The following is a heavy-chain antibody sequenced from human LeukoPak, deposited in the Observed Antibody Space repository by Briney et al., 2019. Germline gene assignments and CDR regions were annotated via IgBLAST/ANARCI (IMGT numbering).Heavy chain of an antibody. Sequence: GGSLRLSGAASGFTVSSNYMSWVRQAPGKGLEWVSVIYSGGSTYYVDSVKGRFTISRDNSKNTLYLQMNSLRAEDTAVYYCARGGLIVGATGFDYWGQGTLVTVSS. CDR2: IYSGGST. CDR1: GFTVSSNY. V-gene: IGHV3-53*01. D-gene: IGHD1-26*01. J-gene: IGHJ4*02. CDR3: ARGGLIVGATGFDY.